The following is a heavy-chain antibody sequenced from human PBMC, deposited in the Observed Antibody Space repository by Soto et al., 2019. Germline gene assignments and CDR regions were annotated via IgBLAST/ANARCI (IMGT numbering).Heavy chain of an antibody. CDR1: GGSISSGGYY. J-gene: IGHJ6*02. CDR3: ARVGGSGWYPGYYGMDV. Sequence: QVQLQESGPGLVKPSQTLSLTCTVSGGSISSGGYYWSWIRQHPGKGLEWIGYIYYSGSTYYNPSLKSRVTRSVDTSKNQFSLKLSSVTAADTAVYYCARVGGSGWYPGYYGMDVWGQGTTVTVSS. D-gene: IGHD6-19*01. CDR2: IYYSGST. V-gene: IGHV4-31*03.